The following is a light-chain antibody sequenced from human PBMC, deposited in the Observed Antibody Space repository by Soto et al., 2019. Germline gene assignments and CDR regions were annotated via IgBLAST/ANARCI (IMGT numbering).Light chain of an antibody. V-gene: IGKV1-27*01. J-gene: IGKJ3*01. CDR2: APS. CDR3: QKYSRVPD. Sequence: DIQMTQSPTSLSASVGDRVTITCRASQGIRNFVAWYQQKPGKAPKLLIYAPSTLQSGVPSRFSGRGSGTDFTPTIHRAQPEVVAAYYCQKYSRVPDFGPGTKVEIK. CDR1: QGIRNF.